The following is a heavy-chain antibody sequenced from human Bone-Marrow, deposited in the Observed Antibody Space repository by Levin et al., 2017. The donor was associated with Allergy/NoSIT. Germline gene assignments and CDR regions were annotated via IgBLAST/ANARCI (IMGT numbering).Heavy chain of an antibody. CDR3: ARSRGGEGLDI. D-gene: IGHD3-10*01. CDR2: LYSGAST. V-gene: IGHV4-59*01. CDR1: GGSISNFY. J-gene: IGHJ3*02. Sequence: MTSETLSLTCTISGGSISNFYWSWIRQPPGKGLEWIGYLYSGASTNYNPSVKSRVSISVDRSKNQVSLKLASVTAADTAMYYCARSRGGEGLDIWGQGTMVTVSS.